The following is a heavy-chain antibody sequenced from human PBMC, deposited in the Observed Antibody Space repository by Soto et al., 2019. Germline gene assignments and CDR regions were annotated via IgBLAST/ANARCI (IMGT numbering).Heavy chain of an antibody. CDR3: AREYDSKDDAFDS. Sequence: QVQLVESGGGVVQPGRSLRLSCAASGFTFSSYSMHWVRQAPGKGLEWVAVTSYDGSKKYYADSVKGRFTISRDNSKNTLYLQMSSLRVEDTAVYYCAREYDSKDDAFDSWGQGTLVTVSS. J-gene: IGHJ4*02. CDR1: GFTFSSYS. CDR2: TSYDGSKK. D-gene: IGHD3-22*01. V-gene: IGHV3-30-3*01.